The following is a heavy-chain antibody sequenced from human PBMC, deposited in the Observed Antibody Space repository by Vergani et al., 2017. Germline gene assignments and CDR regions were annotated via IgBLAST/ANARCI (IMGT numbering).Heavy chain of an antibody. Sequence: QVQLVQSGAEVKKPGSSVKVSCKASGGTFSSYAISWVRQAPRQGLEWMGGIIPIFGTANYAQKFQGRVTITADESTSTAYMELSSLRSEDTAVYYCARDSYYDSSGYYYVWVYWGQGTLVTVSS. CDR1: GGTFSSYA. CDR2: IIPIFGTA. CDR3: ARDSYYDSSGYYYVWVY. V-gene: IGHV1-69*01. J-gene: IGHJ4*02. D-gene: IGHD3-22*01.